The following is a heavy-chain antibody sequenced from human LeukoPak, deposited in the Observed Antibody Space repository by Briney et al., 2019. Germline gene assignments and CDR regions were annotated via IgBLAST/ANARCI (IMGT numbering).Heavy chain of an antibody. Sequence: PGGSLRLSCAASGFTFSSYGMHWVRQAPGKGLEWVSRINSDGSSTSYADSVKGRFTISRDNSKNTLYLQMNSLRAEDTAVYYCAKGLLAARIAPYYMDVWGKGTTVTISS. CDR3: AKGLLAARIAPYYMDV. CDR2: INSDGSST. J-gene: IGHJ6*03. V-gene: IGHV3-74*01. CDR1: GFTFSSYG.